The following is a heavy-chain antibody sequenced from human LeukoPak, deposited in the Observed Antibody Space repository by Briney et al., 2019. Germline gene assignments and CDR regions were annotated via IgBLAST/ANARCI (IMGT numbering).Heavy chain of an antibody. V-gene: IGHV1-24*01. CDR2: FDPEDGEDGET. CDR1: GYSLIEVA. Sequence: ASVKVSCKVSGYSLIEVAMHWVRQAPGKGLEWVGSFDPEDGEDGETHYAQKFQGRDTMTEDASTDTAYMELTSLSSEDTALYYCAMTDRYAGRPFDYWGQGTLVTVSS. J-gene: IGHJ4*02. D-gene: IGHD3-9*01. CDR3: AMTDRYAGRPFDY.